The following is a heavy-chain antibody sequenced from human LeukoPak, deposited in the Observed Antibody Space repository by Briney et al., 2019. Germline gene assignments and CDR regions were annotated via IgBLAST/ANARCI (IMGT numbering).Heavy chain of an antibody. D-gene: IGHD3-22*01. V-gene: IGHV3-53*01. CDR1: GFTVSSNY. J-gene: IGHJ3*02. CDR2: IYSGGST. CDR3: ARERYDSNDAFDI. Sequence: GGSLRLSCAASGFTVSSNYMSWVRQAPGKGLEWVSVIYSGGSTYYADSVKGRFTISRDNSKNTLYLQMNSLKAEDTAVYYCARERYDSNDAFDIWGQGTMVTVSS.